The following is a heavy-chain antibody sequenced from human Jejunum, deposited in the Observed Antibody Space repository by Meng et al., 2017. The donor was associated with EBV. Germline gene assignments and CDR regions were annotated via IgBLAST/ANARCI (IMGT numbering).Heavy chain of an antibody. J-gene: IGHJ5*02. Sequence: QGELVQSRPEVKKTGASVEVSCKASGFTFTNYDINWVRQASGQGLEWMGWMNPSNGKTGYAQKFQGRVTMTRDASTSTAYMELSSLRSDDTAVYFCARGAQPIDLWGQGTLVTVSS. CDR3: ARGAQPIDL. CDR2: MNPSNGKT. CDR1: GFTFTNYD. V-gene: IGHV1-8*01. D-gene: IGHD3-3*01.